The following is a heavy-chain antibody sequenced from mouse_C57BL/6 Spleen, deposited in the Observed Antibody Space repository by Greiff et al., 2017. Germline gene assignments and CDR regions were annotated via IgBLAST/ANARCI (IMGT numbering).Heavy chain of an antibody. CDR2: IYPGDGDT. Sequence: QVQLKQSGPELVKPGASVQISCKASGYAFSSSWMNWVKQRPGKGLEWIGRIYPGDGDTNYNGKFKGKATLTADKSSSTAYMQLSSLTSEDSAVYFCARGSYSNYVDYFDYWGQGTTLTVSS. CDR3: ARGSYSNYVDYFDY. V-gene: IGHV1-82*01. CDR1: GYAFSSSW. D-gene: IGHD2-5*01. J-gene: IGHJ2*01.